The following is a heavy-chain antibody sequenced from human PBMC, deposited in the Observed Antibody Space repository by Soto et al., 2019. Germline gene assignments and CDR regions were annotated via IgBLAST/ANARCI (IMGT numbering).Heavy chain of an antibody. CDR3: ATDDGGYCSGGSCYSLDY. J-gene: IGHJ4*02. D-gene: IGHD2-15*01. CDR2: FDPEDGET. CDR1: GYTLTELS. Sequence: ASVKVSCKVSGYTLTELSMHWVRQAPGKGLEWMGGFDPEDGETIYAQKFQGRVTMTEDTSTDTAYMELSSLRSEDTAVYYCATDDGGYCSGGSCYSLDYWSQGTLVTVSS. V-gene: IGHV1-24*01.